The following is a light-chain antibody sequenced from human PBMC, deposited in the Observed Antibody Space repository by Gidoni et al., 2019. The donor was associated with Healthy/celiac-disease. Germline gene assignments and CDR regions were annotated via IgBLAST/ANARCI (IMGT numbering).Light chain of an antibody. Sequence: DIQMTHSPSSLSASVGDRVTITCRASQSISSYLNWYQQKPGKAPKLLIYAASSLQSGVPSRFSGSGSGTDFTLTISSLQPEDFATYYCQQSYSTPHLTFGGGTKVEIK. J-gene: IGKJ4*01. CDR2: AAS. V-gene: IGKV1-39*01. CDR3: QQSYSTPHLT. CDR1: QSISSY.